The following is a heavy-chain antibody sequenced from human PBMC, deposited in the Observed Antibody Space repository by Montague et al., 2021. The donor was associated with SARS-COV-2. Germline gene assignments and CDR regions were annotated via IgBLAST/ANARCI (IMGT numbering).Heavy chain of an antibody. CDR3: AKQPGAGAVVYWYFDV. V-gene: IGHV3-23*01. CDR1: GFAFNNFA. J-gene: IGHJ2*01. Sequence: SLRLSCAASGFAFNNFAMTWVRQAPGKGLEWVSSIFGSGAGTYYADSVKGRFTISRDNSKNTLYLQMNSLRAEDTAKYYCAKQPGAGAVVYWYFDVWGRGTMVSVSS. CDR2: IFGSGAGT. D-gene: IGHD6-19*01.